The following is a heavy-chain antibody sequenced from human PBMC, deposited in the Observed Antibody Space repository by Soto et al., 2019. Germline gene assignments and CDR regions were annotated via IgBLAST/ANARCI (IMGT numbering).Heavy chain of an antibody. J-gene: IGHJ4*02. V-gene: IGHV3-30-3*01. CDR1: GFTFSSYA. CDR2: ISYDGSNK. Sequence: QVQLVESGGGVVQPGRSLRLSCAASGFTFSSYAMHWVRQAPGKGLEWVAVISYDGSNKYYADSVKGRFTISRDNSKNTLYLQMNSLRAEDTAVYYCARERGYSNDYWGQGTLVTVSS. CDR3: ARERGYSNDY. D-gene: IGHD3-9*01.